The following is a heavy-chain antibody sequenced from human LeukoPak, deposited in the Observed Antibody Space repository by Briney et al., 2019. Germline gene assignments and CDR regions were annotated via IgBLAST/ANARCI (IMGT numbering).Heavy chain of an antibody. V-gene: IGHV3-23*01. CDR2: ISGSGGST. J-gene: IGHJ4*02. CDR3: ATDYYDSSGYYTGTY. D-gene: IGHD3-22*01. CDR1: GFTFSSYA. Sequence: GGSLRLSCAASGFTFSSYAMTWVRQAPGKGLEWVSGISGSGGSTHYADSVKGRFTISRDNSKNTLYLQMNSLRADDTAVYYCATDYYDSSGYYTGTYWGQGTLVTVSS.